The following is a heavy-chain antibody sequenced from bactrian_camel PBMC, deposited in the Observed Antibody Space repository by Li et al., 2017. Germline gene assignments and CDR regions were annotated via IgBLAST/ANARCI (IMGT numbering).Heavy chain of an antibody. CDR2: IYTAGSIT. CDR1: GLTWHTYC. CDR3: AAAVVWDENSRSTRADFGY. V-gene: IGHV3S1*01. Sequence: HVQLVESGGGSVQVGGSLRLSCAASGLTWHTYCVAWFRQAPGKEREGVASIYTAGSITSYADAVKARFTISQDATKNMMYLQMNGLKPEDTAMYYCAAAVVWDENSRSTRADFGYWGQGTQVTVS. D-gene: IGHD2*01. J-gene: IGHJ6*01.